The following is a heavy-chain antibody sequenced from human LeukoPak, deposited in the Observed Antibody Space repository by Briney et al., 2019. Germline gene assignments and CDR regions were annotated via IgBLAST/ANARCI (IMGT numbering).Heavy chain of an antibody. J-gene: IGHJ4*02. D-gene: IGHD6-19*01. CDR2: INPNSGGT. Sequence: ASVKVSCKASGYTFTGYYMHWVRQAPGQGLEWMGWINPNSGGTNYAQKFQGRVTMTRDTSISTAYMELSRLRSDDTAVYYCARDRDSSGWYGGDYWGQGTLVTVSS. CDR3: ARDRDSSGWYGGDY. CDR1: GYTFTGYY. V-gene: IGHV1-2*02.